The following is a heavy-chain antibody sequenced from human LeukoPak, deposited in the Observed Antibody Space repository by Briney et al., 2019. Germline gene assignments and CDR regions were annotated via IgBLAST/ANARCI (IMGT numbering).Heavy chain of an antibody. CDR2: ISGSGGST. V-gene: IGHV3-23*01. CDR3: AKDIRYDSSGLLFDP. Sequence: GGSLRLSCAASGFTFSNYAMSWVRQAPGKGLEWVSAISGSGGSTYYADSVKGRFTISRDNSKNTLYLQMNSLRAEDTAVYYCAKDIRYDSSGLLFDPWGQGTLATVSS. J-gene: IGHJ5*02. D-gene: IGHD3-22*01. CDR1: GFTFSNYA.